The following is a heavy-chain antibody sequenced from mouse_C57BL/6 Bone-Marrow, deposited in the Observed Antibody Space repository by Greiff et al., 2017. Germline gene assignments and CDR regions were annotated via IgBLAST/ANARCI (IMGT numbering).Heavy chain of an antibody. CDR3: ARPTVSYFDY. V-gene: IGHV1-26*01. CDR2: INPNNGGT. CDR1: GYTFTDYY. J-gene: IGHJ2*01. Sequence: VQLQQSGPELVKPGASVKISCKASGYTFTDYYMNWVKQSHGKSLEWIGDINPNNGGTSYNQKFKGKATLTVDKSSSTAYMELRSLTSEDSAVYYCARPTVSYFDYWGQGTTLTVSS. D-gene: IGHD1-1*01.